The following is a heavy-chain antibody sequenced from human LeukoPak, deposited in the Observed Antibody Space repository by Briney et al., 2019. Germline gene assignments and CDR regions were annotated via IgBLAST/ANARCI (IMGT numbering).Heavy chain of an antibody. Sequence: SETLSLTCTVSGGSISSYYWSWIRQPPGKGLEWIGYIYYSGSTNYNPSLKSRVTISVDTSKNQFSPKLSSVTAADTAVYYCASTTVVSENDAFDIWGQGTMVTVSS. CDR1: GGSISSYY. D-gene: IGHD4-23*01. J-gene: IGHJ3*02. V-gene: IGHV4-59*01. CDR3: ASTTVVSENDAFDI. CDR2: IYYSGST.